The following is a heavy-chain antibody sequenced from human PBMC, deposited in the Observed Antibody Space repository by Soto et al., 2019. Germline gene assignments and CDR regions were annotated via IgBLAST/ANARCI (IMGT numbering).Heavy chain of an antibody. CDR3: ARDGPKRGVVVDY. J-gene: IGHJ4*02. CDR1: GFTFSSYS. D-gene: IGHD2-21*01. CDR2: ISSSSSYI. V-gene: IGHV3-21*06. Sequence: EVQLVESGGGLVKPGGSLRLSCAASGFTFSSYSMNWVRQAPGKGLEWVSSISSSSSYIYYADSVKGRFTISRDNAKNSLYLQMNMRGAEDRAVYYFARDGPKRGVVVDYWGQGTLVTVSS.